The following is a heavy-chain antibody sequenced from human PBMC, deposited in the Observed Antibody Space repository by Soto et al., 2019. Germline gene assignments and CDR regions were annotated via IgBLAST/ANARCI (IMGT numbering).Heavy chain of an antibody. Sequence: ASVKVSCKASGYTFTNYGITWVRPAPGQGLEWLGWISGYNGNTNYAQKFQGRVTMTSDTSTSTAYKDLTSLRYDDTAVYYCARGGRFAVADTDYWGQGTLVTVS. CDR1: GYTFTNYG. V-gene: IGHV1-18*01. J-gene: IGHJ4*02. CDR3: ARGGRFAVADTDY. CDR2: ISGYNGNT. D-gene: IGHD3-3*01.